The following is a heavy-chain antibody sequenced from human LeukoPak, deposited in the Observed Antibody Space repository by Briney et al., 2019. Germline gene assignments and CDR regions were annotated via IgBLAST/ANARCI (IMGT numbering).Heavy chain of an antibody. Sequence: GGSLRLSCAASGFTVSSNYMSWVRQAPGKGLEWVSVIYSGGSTYYADSVRGRFTISRDNSKNTLYLQMNSLRAEDTTVYYCAKDLSTKWSLDYWGQGTLVTVSS. V-gene: IGHV3-53*05. J-gene: IGHJ4*02. D-gene: IGHD2-2*01. CDR1: GFTVSSNY. CDR3: AKDLSTKWSLDY. CDR2: IYSGGST.